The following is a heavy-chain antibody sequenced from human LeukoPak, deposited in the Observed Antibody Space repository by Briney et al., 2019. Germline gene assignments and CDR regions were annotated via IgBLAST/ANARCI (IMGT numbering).Heavy chain of an antibody. V-gene: IGHV4-30-2*01. CDR2: IYHSGST. CDR3: ARDYGDSDY. J-gene: IGHJ4*02. D-gene: IGHD4-17*01. CDR1: GGSISSGGYS. Sequence: SETLSLTCAVSGGSISSGGYSWSWIRQPPGKGLEWIGYIYHSGSTYYNPSLKSRVTISVDRSKNQFSLKLSSATAADTAVYYCARDYGDSDYWGQGTLVTVSS.